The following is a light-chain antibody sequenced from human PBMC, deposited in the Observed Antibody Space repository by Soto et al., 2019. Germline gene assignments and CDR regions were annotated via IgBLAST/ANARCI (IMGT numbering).Light chain of an antibody. CDR2: EVS. CDR1: SSDVGGYNY. CDR3: SSYRSSSTYV. J-gene: IGLJ1*01. Sequence: QSALTQPPSASGSPGQSVTISCAGTSSDVGGYNYVSWYQQYPGKAPKLMIYEVSNRPSGVSNRFSGSKSGNTASLTISGLQAEDEADYYCSSYRSSSTYVFGTGTKLTVL. V-gene: IGLV2-14*01.